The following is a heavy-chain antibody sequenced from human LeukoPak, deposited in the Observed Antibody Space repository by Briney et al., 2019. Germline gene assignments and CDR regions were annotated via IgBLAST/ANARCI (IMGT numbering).Heavy chain of an antibody. Sequence: GASLQISCQCSGSIFISYWIGGGRRLHGKGVEGMGIIYPGDSDTTYSPSFQGQVTISADKSISTAYLQWSSLKASDTAMYYCARSDYDPSGYYSHWGQGTLVTVSS. J-gene: IGHJ4*02. CDR3: ARSDYDPSGYYSH. V-gene: IGHV5-51*01. CDR2: IYPGDSDT. D-gene: IGHD3-22*01. CDR1: GSIFISYW.